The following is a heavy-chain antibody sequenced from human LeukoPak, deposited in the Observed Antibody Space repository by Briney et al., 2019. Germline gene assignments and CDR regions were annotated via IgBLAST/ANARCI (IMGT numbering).Heavy chain of an antibody. D-gene: IGHD5-18*01. CDR3: AKLVGRIQLWLPGSD. CDR1: GFTFSSYG. J-gene: IGHJ4*02. V-gene: IGHV3-30*18. CDR2: ISYDGSNK. Sequence: GRSLRLSCAASGFTFSSYGMHWVRQAPGKGLEWVAVISYDGSNKYYADSVKGRFTISRDNSENTLYLQMNSLRTEDTAVYYCAKLVGRIQLWLPGSDWGQGTLVTVSS.